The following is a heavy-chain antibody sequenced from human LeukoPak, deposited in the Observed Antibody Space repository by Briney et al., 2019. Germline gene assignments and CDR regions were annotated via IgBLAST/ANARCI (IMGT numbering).Heavy chain of an antibody. CDR3: SYYYDSTGYVRFDY. J-gene: IGHJ4*02. Sequence: GGSLRLSCAASGFTFIKAYMSWVRQAPGKGPEWVGRVKSKTDGGSIDYAAPVKGRFTISRDDSKNILYLQMNSLKTEDTAMYYCSYYYDSTGYVRFDYWGQGTLVTVSS. CDR1: GFTFIKAY. D-gene: IGHD3-22*01. CDR2: VKSKTDGGSI. V-gene: IGHV3-15*01.